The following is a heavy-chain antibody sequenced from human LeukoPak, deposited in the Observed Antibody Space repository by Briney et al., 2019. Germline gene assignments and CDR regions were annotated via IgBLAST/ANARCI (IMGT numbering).Heavy chain of an antibody. CDR2: INPNSGGT. J-gene: IGHJ5*02. CDR3: ARDPTMIRGVIIKGYWFDP. Sequence: ASVKVSCKASGYTLTGYYMHWVRQAPGQGLEWMGWINPNSGGTNYAQKFQGRVTMTRDTSISTAYMELSRLRSDDTAVYYCARDPTMIRGVIIKGYWFDPWGQGTLVTVSS. D-gene: IGHD3-10*01. V-gene: IGHV1-2*02. CDR1: GYTLTGYY.